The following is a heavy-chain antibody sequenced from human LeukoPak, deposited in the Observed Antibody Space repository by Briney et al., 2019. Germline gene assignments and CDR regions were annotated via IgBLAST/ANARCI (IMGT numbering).Heavy chain of an antibody. CDR1: GFTFSSYS. J-gene: IGHJ4*02. V-gene: IGHV3-48*01. CDR3: ARRSGIAVAGAFDY. Sequence: PGGSLRLSCAASGFTFSSYSMNWVRQAPGKGLEWLSYISGSSTTIYYADSVKGRFTISRDNAKNSLYLQMNSLRAEDTAVYYCARRSGIAVAGAFDYWGQGTLVTVSS. D-gene: IGHD6-19*01. CDR2: ISGSSTTI.